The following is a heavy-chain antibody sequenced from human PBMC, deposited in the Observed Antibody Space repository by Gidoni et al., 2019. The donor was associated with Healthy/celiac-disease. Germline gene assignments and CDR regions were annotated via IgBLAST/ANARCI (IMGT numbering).Heavy chain of an antibody. D-gene: IGHD1-26*01. CDR3: ATDGRMVGATVYNFDY. Sequence: QVQLVQSGAEGKKPGASVKVSCKVSGYTLTELSMHGVRQAPGKGLEWMGGFDPEDGETIYAQKFQGRVSMTEDTSTDTAYMELSSLRSEDTAVYYCATDGRMVGATVYNFDYWGQGTLVTVSS. CDR2: FDPEDGET. V-gene: IGHV1-24*01. CDR1: GYTLTELS. J-gene: IGHJ4*02.